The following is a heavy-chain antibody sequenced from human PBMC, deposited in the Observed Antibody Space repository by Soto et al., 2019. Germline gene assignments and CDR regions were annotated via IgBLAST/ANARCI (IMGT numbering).Heavy chain of an antibody. CDR3: ASENSEHDFIGYYGMDV. J-gene: IGHJ6*02. CDR2: ISGSGGST. D-gene: IGHD3-3*01. V-gene: IGHV3-23*01. CDR1: GFTFSSYA. Sequence: EVQLLESGGGLVQPGGSLRLSCAASGFTFSSYAMSWVRQAPGKGLEWVSAISGSGGSTYYADSVKGRFTISRDNSKNTLYLQMNSLRAEDTAVYYCASENSEHDFIGYYGMDVWGQGTTVTVSS.